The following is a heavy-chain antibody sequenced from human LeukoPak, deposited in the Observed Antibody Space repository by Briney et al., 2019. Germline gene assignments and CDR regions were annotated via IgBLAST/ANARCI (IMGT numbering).Heavy chain of an antibody. V-gene: IGHV3-48*04. CDR1: GFTFSSYS. CDR3: AREYYYDSSGYFSRYYFDY. D-gene: IGHD3-22*01. CDR2: ISSSSSSTI. J-gene: IGHJ4*02. Sequence: GGSLRLSCAASGFTFSSYSMNWVRQAPGKGLEWVSYISSSSSSTIYYADSVKGRFTISRDNAKNSLYLQMNSLRAEDTAVYYCAREYYYDSSGYFSRYYFDYWGQGTLVTVSS.